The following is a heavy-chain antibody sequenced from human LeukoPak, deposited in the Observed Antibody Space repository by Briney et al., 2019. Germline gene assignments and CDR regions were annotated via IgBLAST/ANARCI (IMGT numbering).Heavy chain of an antibody. J-gene: IGHJ4*02. CDR3: TLEQPPVDY. Sequence: LSLTCTVSGGSISSSSYYWGWIRQPPGKGLEWVSYISSSGSTIYYADSVKGRFTISRDNAKNSLYLQMNSLRAEDTAVYYCTLEQPPVDYWGQGTLVTVSS. CDR2: ISSSGSTI. D-gene: IGHD1/OR15-1a*01. V-gene: IGHV3-11*01. CDR1: GGSISSSSYY.